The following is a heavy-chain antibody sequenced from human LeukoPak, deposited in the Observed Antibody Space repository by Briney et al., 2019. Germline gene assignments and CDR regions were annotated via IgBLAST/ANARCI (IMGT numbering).Heavy chain of an antibody. CDR3: AKDGGSSWAHFDY. Sequence: GGSLRLSCAASGFTFSNYWMHWVRQAPGKGLLWVSRINGDGITTSYVDSVKGRFTISRDNAKNTLYLQMNSLRAEDTAVYYCAKDGGSSWAHFDYWGQGTLVTVSS. V-gene: IGHV3-74*01. J-gene: IGHJ4*02. CDR1: GFTFSNYW. CDR2: INGDGITT. D-gene: IGHD6-13*01.